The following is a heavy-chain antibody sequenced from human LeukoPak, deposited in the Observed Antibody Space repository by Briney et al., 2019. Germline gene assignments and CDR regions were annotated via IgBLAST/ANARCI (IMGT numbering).Heavy chain of an antibody. CDR3: ATSGTTESAFDI. J-gene: IGHJ3*02. D-gene: IGHD1-7*01. CDR1: GYTFTGYY. V-gene: IGHV1-2*04. CDR2: INPNSGGT. Sequence: EASVKVSCKASGYTFTGYYLHWVRQAPGQGPEWMGWINPNSGGTNYAQKFQGWVIMTRDTSISTAYMELSRLRSDDTAVYYCATSGTTESAFDIWGQGTLVTVSS.